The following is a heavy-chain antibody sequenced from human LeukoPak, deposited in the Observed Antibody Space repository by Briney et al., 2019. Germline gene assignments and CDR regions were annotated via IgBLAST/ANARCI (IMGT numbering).Heavy chain of an antibody. Sequence: PSETLSLTCAVYGGSFSGYHWSWIRQPPGKGLEWIGEINHSGSTNYNPSLKSRVTISVDTSKNQFSLKLSSVTAADTAVYYCARGDGSGSYVLDYWGQGTLVTVSS. J-gene: IGHJ4*02. D-gene: IGHD3-10*01. CDR1: GGSFSGYH. CDR3: ARGDGSGSYVLDY. CDR2: INHSGST. V-gene: IGHV4-34*01.